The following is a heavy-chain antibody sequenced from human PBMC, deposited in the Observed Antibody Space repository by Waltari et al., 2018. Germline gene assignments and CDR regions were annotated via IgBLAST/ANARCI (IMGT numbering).Heavy chain of an antibody. CDR1: GYTFTDYY. V-gene: IGHV1-69-2*01. CDR3: ARTTTFKSLDY. CDR2: FDPADYKT. J-gene: IGHJ4*02. Sequence: EVQLVQSGAEVKKPGATVKISCKASGYTFTDYYMHWVQQAPGKGLDGMGLFDPADYKTIYAEKFQGRVTINADTSTDTAYMELSSLRSEDTAVYYCARTTTFKSLDYWGQGTLVTVSS. D-gene: IGHD1-26*01.